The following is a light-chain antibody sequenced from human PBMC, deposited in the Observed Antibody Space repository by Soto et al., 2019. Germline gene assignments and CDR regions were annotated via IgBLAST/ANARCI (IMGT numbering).Light chain of an antibody. CDR1: HSVSSRF. CDR2: GAS. V-gene: IGKV3-20*01. Sequence: EIVLTQSPGTLSLSPGERATLSCRASHSVSSRFLSWYQQKPGQAPRLLIYGASSRATGIPARFSGSGSGTDFTLTISSLESEDFAVYYCQQYDSSPPYTFGQGTKLEIK. CDR3: QQYDSSPPYT. J-gene: IGKJ2*01.